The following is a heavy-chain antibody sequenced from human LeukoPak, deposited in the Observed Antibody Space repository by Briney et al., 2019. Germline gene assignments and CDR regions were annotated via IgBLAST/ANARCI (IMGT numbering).Heavy chain of an antibody. CDR2: INPNSGGT. J-gene: IGHJ6*03. CDR3: ARGDWSGYYTGTGGAYYMDV. V-gene: IGHV1-2*02. Sequence: VASVKVSCKASGYTFTGYYMHWVQQAPGQGLEWMGWINPNSGGTNYAQKFQGRVTMTRDTSISTAYMELSRLRSDDTAVYYCARGDWSGYYTGTGGAYYMDVWGKGTTVTVSS. D-gene: IGHD3-3*01. CDR1: GYTFTGYY.